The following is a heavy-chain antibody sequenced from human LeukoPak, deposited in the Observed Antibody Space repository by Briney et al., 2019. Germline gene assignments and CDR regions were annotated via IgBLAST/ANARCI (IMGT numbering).Heavy chain of an antibody. J-gene: IGHJ4*02. CDR3: AKQSAGSAAWYSLHYDF. D-gene: IGHD6-13*01. V-gene: IGHV3-23*01. Sequence: FYADSVKGRFTISRDNSKDTLYLQMNGLRAEDTAVYFCAKQSAGSAAWYSLHYDFWGQGTLVTVSS.